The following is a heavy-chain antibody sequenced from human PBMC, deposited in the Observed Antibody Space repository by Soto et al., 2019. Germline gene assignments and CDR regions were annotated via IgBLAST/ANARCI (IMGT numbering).Heavy chain of an antibody. CDR3: VQTTCWPGFDF. CDR1: GFAVSSKY. V-gene: IGHV3-53*01. D-gene: IGHD2-21*01. CDR2: IYGGGTT. J-gene: IGHJ4*02. Sequence: EVQLVESGGGLIQPGGSLRLSCAASGFAVSSKYMTWVRQAPGKGLEWVSVIYGGGTTYYADSVKGRFTISRDTSKNTLSLQMNSLRAEYTALYYGVQTTCWPGFDFWGQGTPVTVSS.